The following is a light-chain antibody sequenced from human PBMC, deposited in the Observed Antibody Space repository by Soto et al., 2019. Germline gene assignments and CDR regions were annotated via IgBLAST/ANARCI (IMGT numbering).Light chain of an antibody. Sequence: EIVLTQSPGTLSLSPGERATLSCRASQSVSSSDLAWYQQRPGQAPRVLIYGASSRATGIPDRFSGSGSGTDFTLTISRMEPEDFAVYYCQQYGSSRTFGQGTKGQIK. CDR2: GAS. CDR3: QQYGSSRT. V-gene: IGKV3-20*01. CDR1: QSVSSSD. J-gene: IGKJ1*01.